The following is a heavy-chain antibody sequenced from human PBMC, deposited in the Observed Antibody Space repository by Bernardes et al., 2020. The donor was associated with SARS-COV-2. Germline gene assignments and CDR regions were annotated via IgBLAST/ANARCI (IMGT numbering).Heavy chain of an antibody. V-gene: IGHV3-33*06. CDR3: AKDWVDEYGGIDY. CDR1: GFTFNTYG. Sequence: GGSLRLSCAASGFTFNTYGMHWVRRAPDKGLEWVAVIWYDGSTKYYADSVKGRFTISRDNSKNSLYLQMNTLRAEDTAVYYCAKDWVDEYGGIDYWGQGTLVTVSS. D-gene: IGHD4-17*01. J-gene: IGHJ4*02. CDR2: IWYDGSTK.